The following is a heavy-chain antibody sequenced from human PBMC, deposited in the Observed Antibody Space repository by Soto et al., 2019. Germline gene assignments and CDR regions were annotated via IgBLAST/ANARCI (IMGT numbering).Heavy chain of an antibody. CDR1: GYTFTSYA. CDR2: INAGNGNT. CDR3: ARGGASIFGVVITAESGY. Sequence: ASVEVSCKASGYTFTSYAMHWVRQAPGQRLEWMGWINAGNGNTKYSQKFQGRVTITRDTSASTAYMELSSLRSEDTAVYYCARGGASIFGVVITAESGYWGPGTLMTV. J-gene: IGHJ4*02. V-gene: IGHV1-3*01. D-gene: IGHD3-3*01.